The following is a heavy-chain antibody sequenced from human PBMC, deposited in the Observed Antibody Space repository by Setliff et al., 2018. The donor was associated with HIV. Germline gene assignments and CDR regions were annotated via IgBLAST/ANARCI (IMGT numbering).Heavy chain of an antibody. CDR3: ATELFILVAGHTPTFDY. D-gene: IGHD6-19*01. J-gene: IGHJ4*02. CDR1: GYTFTDYY. V-gene: IGHV1-69-2*01. Sequence: ASVKVSCKASGYTFTDYYMHWVKQAPGKGPEWMGRIDPEDGQTIYAEKFQGRVTITADTSTDTAYTELSSLRSEDTAVYYCATELFILVAGHTPTFDYWGQGTLVTVSS. CDR2: IDPEDGQT.